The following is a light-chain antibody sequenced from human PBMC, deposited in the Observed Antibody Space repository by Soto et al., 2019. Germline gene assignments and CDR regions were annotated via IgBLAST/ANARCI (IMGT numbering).Light chain of an antibody. CDR2: KAY. V-gene: IGKV1-5*03. Sequence: IQMTQSPSTLSASVGDRVSINCRASQSISAWLAWYQQKPGKAPRLLIYKAYTLEIGVPSRFSGSGSGTEFTLTISSLQPDDVATYYCIQTFSTPYTFDQGTKVDIK. J-gene: IGKJ2*01. CDR3: IQTFSTPYT. CDR1: QSISAW.